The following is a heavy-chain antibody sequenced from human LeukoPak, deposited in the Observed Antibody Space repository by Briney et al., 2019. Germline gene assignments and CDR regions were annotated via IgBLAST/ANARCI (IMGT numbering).Heavy chain of an antibody. CDR1: GYTFTGYY. V-gene: IGHV1-2*02. CDR2: INPNSGGT. D-gene: IGHD6-13*01. J-gene: IGHJ4*02. CDR3: ARGGLGQQLAFDY. Sequence: ASVKASCKASGYTFTGYYMHWVRQAPGQGLEWMGWINPNSGGTNYAQKFQGRVTMTRDTSISTAYMELSRLRSDDTAVYYCARGGLGQQLAFDYWGQGTLVTVSS.